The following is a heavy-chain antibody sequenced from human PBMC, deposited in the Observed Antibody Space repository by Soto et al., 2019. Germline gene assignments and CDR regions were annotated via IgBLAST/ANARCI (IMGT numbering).Heavy chain of an antibody. CDR2: IYYSGST. CDR1: GGSISSSSYY. Sequence: SETLSLTCTVSGGSISSSSYYWGWIRQPPGKGLEWIGSIYYSGSTYYNPSLKSRVTISVDTSKNQSSLKLSSVTAADTAVYYCARTLDYYDSSGYYNYWGQGTLVTVSS. V-gene: IGHV4-39*01. CDR3: ARTLDYYDSSGYYNY. D-gene: IGHD3-22*01. J-gene: IGHJ4*02.